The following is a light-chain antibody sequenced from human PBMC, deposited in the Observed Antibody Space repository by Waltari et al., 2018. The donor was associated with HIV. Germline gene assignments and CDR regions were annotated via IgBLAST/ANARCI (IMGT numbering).Light chain of an antibody. Sequence: DIVMTQSPDSLAVSLGERATINCKSTQSLLYRSTNKDYVAWYQHKPGQPPKLLIYWASIRESGVPDRFSGSGSGTDFTLTISNLQAEDVAVYYCQQYYSTPWTFGQGTKVEIK. V-gene: IGKV4-1*01. CDR2: WAS. CDR3: QQYYSTPWT. CDR1: QSLLYRSTNKDY. J-gene: IGKJ1*01.